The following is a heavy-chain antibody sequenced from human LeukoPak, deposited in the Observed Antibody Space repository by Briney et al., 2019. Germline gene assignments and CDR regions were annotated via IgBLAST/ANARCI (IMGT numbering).Heavy chain of an antibody. CDR2: INPNSGGT. CDR1: GYTFTGYY. Sequence: GASVKVSCKASGYTFTGYYMHWVRQAPGQGLEWMGWINPNSGGTNYAQKFQGRATMTRDTSISTAYMELRSLRSDDTAVYYCARVLSPICTSCYSSSRPWYFDLWGRGTLVTVSS. J-gene: IGHJ2*01. V-gene: IGHV1-2*02. CDR3: ARVLSPICTSCYSSSRPWYFDL. D-gene: IGHD2-2*02.